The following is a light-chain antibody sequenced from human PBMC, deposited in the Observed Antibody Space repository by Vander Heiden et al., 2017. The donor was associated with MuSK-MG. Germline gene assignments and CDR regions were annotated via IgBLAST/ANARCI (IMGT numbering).Light chain of an antibody. V-gene: IGLV6-57*03. CDR2: GDY. CDR1: SGTLAGNY. CDR3: QYYDPTNPVV. J-gene: IGLJ3*02. Sequence: FLLAQPHPVSDSPWQTVTISCTHISGTLAGNYVQWYQQRQGSAPTTVIEGDYQRPSGVPDRFSCSTDTSSTSALPNILGLKTEDAAYYYCQYYDPTNPVVFGGGTRLTVL.